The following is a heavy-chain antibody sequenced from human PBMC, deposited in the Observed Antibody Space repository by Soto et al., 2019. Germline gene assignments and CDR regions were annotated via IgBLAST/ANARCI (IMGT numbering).Heavy chain of an antibody. J-gene: IGHJ3*02. CDR3: ARVERGTATTVVDAFDI. D-gene: IGHD1-1*01. Sequence: QVQLQQWGAGLLKPSETLSLTCAVFGGSVNSGNYYWSWIRQPPGKGLEWIGEMSHSGGTHFNPSRNSRVTISVDTSKNQFSLKMSAVTAADTALYYCARVERGTATTVVDAFDIWGPGTMVTVSS. V-gene: IGHV4-34*01. CDR1: GGSVNSGNYY. CDR2: MSHSGGT.